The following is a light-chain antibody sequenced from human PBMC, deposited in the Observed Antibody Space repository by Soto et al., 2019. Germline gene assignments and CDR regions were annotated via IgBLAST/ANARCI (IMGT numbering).Light chain of an antibody. V-gene: IGLV1-44*01. CDR1: SSNIGRST. Sequence: QSVLTQPPSASGTPGQTVTISCSGSSSNIGRSTVNWYQQLPGTAPRLLIYLNDQWPSGVPDRFSGSKSGTSASLAISGLQSEDEADYYCEAWDDSLKGSVVFGGGTKLTVL. CDR2: LND. J-gene: IGLJ2*01. CDR3: EAWDDSLKGSVV.